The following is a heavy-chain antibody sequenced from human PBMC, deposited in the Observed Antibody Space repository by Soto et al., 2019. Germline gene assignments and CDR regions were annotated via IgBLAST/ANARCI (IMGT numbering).Heavy chain of an antibody. V-gene: IGHV3-7*03. D-gene: IGHD4-4*01. CDR2: IKEDGTEQ. CDR1: GFSFSGYW. Sequence: SLRLSCAASGFSFSGYWMSWVRQAPGKGPEWVANIKEDGTEQHYVDSVKGRFTISRDNSENSLFLQMNNLRAEDSAIYYCAITTSTVSYWFDPWGPGTQVTVSS. J-gene: IGHJ5*02. CDR3: AITTSTVSYWFDP.